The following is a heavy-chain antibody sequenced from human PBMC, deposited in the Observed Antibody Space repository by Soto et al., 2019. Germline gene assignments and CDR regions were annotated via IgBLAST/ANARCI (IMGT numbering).Heavy chain of an antibody. CDR2: IYYSGST. CDR3: ARWWSGSRQGFDP. Sequence: QVQLQESGPGLVKPSQTLSLTCTVSGGSISSGDYYWSWIRQHPGKGLEWIGYIYYSGSTYYNPSLKSRVTISVDTSTTQFSLKLNSVTAADTAVYYCARWWSGSRQGFDPWGQGTLVTVSS. J-gene: IGHJ5*02. D-gene: IGHD3-3*01. V-gene: IGHV4-31*03. CDR1: GGSISSGDYY.